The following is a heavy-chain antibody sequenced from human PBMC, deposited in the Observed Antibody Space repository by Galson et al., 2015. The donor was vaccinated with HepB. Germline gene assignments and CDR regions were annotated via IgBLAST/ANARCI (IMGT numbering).Heavy chain of an antibody. D-gene: IGHD2-2*01. CDR1: GFTFSSYA. J-gene: IGHJ3*02. V-gene: IGHV3-30-3*01. Sequence: SLRLSCAASGFTFSSYAMHWVRQAPGKGLEWVAVISYDGSNKYYADSVKGRFTISRDNSKNTLYLQMNSLRAEDTAVYYCTTGNGLWYQLPTNAFDTWGQGTMVTVSS. CDR3: TTGNGLWYQLPTNAFDT. CDR2: ISYDGSNK.